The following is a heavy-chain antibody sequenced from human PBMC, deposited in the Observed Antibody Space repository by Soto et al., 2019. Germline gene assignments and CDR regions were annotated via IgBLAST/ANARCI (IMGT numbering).Heavy chain of an antibody. Sequence: SETLSLTCAVYGGSFSGYYWSWIRQPPGKGLEWIGEINFSESTNYTPSFKIRLPISLDTSKNHFSLKLSSLTAADTAVYYCARCQGITMVGGVVRKPYYYMDVWGKGTTVTVSS. J-gene: IGHJ6*03. D-gene: IGHD3-10*01. CDR2: INFSEST. CDR3: ARCQGITMVGGVVRKPYYYMDV. CDR1: GGSFSGYY. V-gene: IGHV4-34*01.